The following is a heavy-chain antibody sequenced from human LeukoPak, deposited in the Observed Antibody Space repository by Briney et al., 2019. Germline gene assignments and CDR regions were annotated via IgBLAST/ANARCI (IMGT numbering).Heavy chain of an antibody. CDR3: VKGKRGSSGDFDY. CDR1: GFTFSTYA. V-gene: IGHV3-23*01. CDR2: ISGSGST. J-gene: IGHJ4*02. D-gene: IGHD6-19*01. Sequence: GGSLRLSCAASGFTFSTYAMSWVRQTPGKGLEWVSAISGSGSTYYADSVKGRFTISRDNSKNTLYLQVNSLRAEDTAVYYCVKGKRGSSGDFDYWGQGTLVTVSS.